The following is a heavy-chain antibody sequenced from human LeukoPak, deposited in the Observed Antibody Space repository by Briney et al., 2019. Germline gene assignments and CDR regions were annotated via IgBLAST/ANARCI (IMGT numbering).Heavy chain of an antibody. J-gene: IGHJ3*02. CDR2: INHSGST. CDR1: GGSFSGYY. D-gene: IGHD3-22*01. V-gene: IGHV4-34*01. Sequence: SETLSLTCAVYGGSFSGYYWSWIRQPPGKGLEWIGEINHSGSTNYNPSLKGRVTISVDTSKNQFSLKLSSVTAADTAVYYCARGPRPLYYYDSSGWDAFDIWGQGTMVTVSS. CDR3: ARGPRPLYYYDSSGWDAFDI.